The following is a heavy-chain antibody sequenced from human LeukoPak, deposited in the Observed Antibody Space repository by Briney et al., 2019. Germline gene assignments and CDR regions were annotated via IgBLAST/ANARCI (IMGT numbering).Heavy chain of an antibody. Sequence: GGSLRLSCAASGFTFSNYNMNWVRQAPGKGLEWVAYITLSRTTIYYADSVKGRFTISRDNAKNSLSLQMNSLRDEDTAVYYCAKDQGGYYGSGSYSPNDYWGQGTLVTVSS. CDR2: ITLSRTTI. CDR1: GFTFSNYN. V-gene: IGHV3-48*02. D-gene: IGHD3-10*01. J-gene: IGHJ4*02. CDR3: AKDQGGYYGSGSYSPNDY.